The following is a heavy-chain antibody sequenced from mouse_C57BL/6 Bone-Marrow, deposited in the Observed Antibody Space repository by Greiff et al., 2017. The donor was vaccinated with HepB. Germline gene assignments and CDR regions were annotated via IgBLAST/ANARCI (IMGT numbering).Heavy chain of an antibody. J-gene: IGHJ4*01. CDR1: GYTFTDYY. D-gene: IGHD1-1*01. V-gene: IGHV1-26*01. Sequence: EVQLQQSGPELVKPGASVKISCKASGYTFTDYYMNWVKQSHGKSLEWIGDINPNNGGTSYNQKFKGKATLTVDKSSSTAYMELRSLTSEDSAVYYCARKGLITMVVAPYYYAMDYWGQGTSVTVSS. CDR2: INPNNGGT. CDR3: ARKGLITMVVAPYYYAMDY.